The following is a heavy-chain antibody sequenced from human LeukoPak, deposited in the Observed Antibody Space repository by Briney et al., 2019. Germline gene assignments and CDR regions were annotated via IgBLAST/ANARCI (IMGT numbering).Heavy chain of an antibody. V-gene: IGHV4-59*01. CDR3: ARSIAAAVHDY. J-gene: IGHJ4*02. D-gene: IGHD6-13*01. CDR2: IYYSGST. Sequence: SETLSLTCTVSGGSISSYYWSWIRQPPGKGLEWNGYIYYSGSTNYNPSLKSRVTISVDTSKNQFSLKLSSVTAADTAVYYCARSIAAAVHDYWGQGTLVTVSS. CDR1: GGSISSYY.